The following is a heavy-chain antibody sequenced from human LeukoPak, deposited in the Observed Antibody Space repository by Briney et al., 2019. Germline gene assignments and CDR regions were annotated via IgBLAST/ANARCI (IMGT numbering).Heavy chain of an antibody. CDR1: GFTFSSYG. J-gene: IGHJ4*02. V-gene: IGHV3-30*18. CDR3: AKVGSVAVEDY. D-gene: IGHD6-19*01. CDR2: VSYDGSNR. Sequence: GRSLRLSCAASGFTFSSYGMHWVRQAPGKGLEWVAVVSYDGSNRYYADSVKGRFTISRDNPKNTLYLQMNSLRPEDTAVYYCAKVGSVAVEDYWGQGTLVTVSS.